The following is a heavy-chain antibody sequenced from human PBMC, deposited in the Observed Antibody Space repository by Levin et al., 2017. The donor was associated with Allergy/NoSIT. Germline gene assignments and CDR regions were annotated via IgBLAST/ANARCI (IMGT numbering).Heavy chain of an antibody. CDR1: GFTFSSYS. Sequence: GGSLRLSCAASGFTFSSYSMNSVRQAPGKGLEWVSYISSCSSTIHYADSVKGRFTISRDNAKNSLYLQMNSLRAEDTAVYYCARDSSSYYYELDAFDIWGQGTMVTVSS. D-gene: IGHD3-22*01. J-gene: IGHJ3*02. CDR2: ISSCSSTI. V-gene: IGHV3-48*01. CDR3: ARDSSSYYYELDAFDI.